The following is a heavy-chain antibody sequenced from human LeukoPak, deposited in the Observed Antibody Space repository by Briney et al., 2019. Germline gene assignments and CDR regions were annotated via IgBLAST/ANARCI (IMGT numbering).Heavy chain of an antibody. Sequence: GGSLRLSYAASGFTFNKSWMSWVRQAPGKGPEWVANIKEDGTQKYYVDSVRGRFTISRDNAENSLYLQMNSLRGEDTAIYYCAKTGDRDYWGRGTLVTVSS. D-gene: IGHD7-27*01. CDR3: AKTGDRDY. CDR1: GFTFNKSW. J-gene: IGHJ4*02. V-gene: IGHV3-7*03. CDR2: IKEDGTQK.